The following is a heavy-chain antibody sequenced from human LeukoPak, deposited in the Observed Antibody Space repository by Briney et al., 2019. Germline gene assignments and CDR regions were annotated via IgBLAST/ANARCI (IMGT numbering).Heavy chain of an antibody. CDR2: IYHSGSP. D-gene: IGHD2/OR15-2a*01. J-gene: IGHJ5*02. Sequence: SQTLSLTCTVSGGSISSGGYYWSWIRQPPGKGLEWIGYIYHSGSPYYNPSLKSRVTISVDRSKNQFSLKLSSVTAADTAVYYCARDAGFYAGIDHWGQGTLVTVSS. CDR1: GGSISSGGYY. CDR3: ARDAGFYAGIDH. V-gene: IGHV4-30-2*01.